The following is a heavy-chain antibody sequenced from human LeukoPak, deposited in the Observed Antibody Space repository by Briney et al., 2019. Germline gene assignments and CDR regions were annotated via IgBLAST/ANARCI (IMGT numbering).Heavy chain of an antibody. Sequence: AGGSLRLSCAASGFTFSSYSMNWVRQAPGKGLEWVSSISSSSSYIYYADSVKGRFTISRDNAKNSLYLQMNSLRAEDTAVYYCARATYYYDSSGYYRPAGAFDVWGQGTMVTVSS. CDR1: GFTFSSYS. CDR2: ISSSSSYI. V-gene: IGHV3-21*01. D-gene: IGHD3-22*01. J-gene: IGHJ3*01. CDR3: ARATYYYDSSGYYRPAGAFDV.